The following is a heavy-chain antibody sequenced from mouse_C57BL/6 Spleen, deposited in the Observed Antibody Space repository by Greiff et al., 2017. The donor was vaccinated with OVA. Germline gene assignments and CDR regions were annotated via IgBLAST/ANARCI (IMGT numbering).Heavy chain of an antibody. V-gene: IGHV1-52*01. Sequence: VQLQQPGAELVRPGSSVKLSCKASGYTFTSYWMHWVKQRPIQGLEWIGNIDPSDSETHYNQKFKDKATLTVDKSASTAYMQLSSLTSEDSAVYYCARSRDGYGGYFDVWGTGTTVTVSS. CDR2: IDPSDSET. CDR1: GYTFTSYW. CDR3: ARSRDGYGGYFDV. D-gene: IGHD2-2*01. J-gene: IGHJ1*03.